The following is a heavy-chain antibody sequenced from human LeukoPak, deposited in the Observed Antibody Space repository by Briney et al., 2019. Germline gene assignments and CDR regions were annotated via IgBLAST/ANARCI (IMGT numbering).Heavy chain of an antibody. V-gene: IGHV1-18*01. Sequence: ASVKVSCKASGYKFIDFGITWVRQAPGQGLEWMGWISGYNGKTNYAQKFQGRVTMTTDTSTSTVYLELRSLRSDDTAVYYCARGHFIVGATDYYYYMDVWGKGTTVTVSS. J-gene: IGHJ6*03. CDR3: ARGHFIVGATDYYYYMDV. CDR1: GYKFIDFG. CDR2: ISGYNGKT. D-gene: IGHD1-26*01.